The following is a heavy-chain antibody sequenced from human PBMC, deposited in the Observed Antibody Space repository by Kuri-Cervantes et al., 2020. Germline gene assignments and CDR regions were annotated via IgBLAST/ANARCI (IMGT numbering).Heavy chain of an antibody. J-gene: IGHJ4*02. CDR1: GGTFSSYA. Sequence: SVKVSCKASGGTFSSYAISWVRQAPGQGLEWMGGIIPIFGTANYAQKFQGRVTITADKSTSTAYMELSSPRSEDTAVYYCARGPLGYSYVDYWGQGTLVTVSS. V-gene: IGHV1-69*06. CDR3: ARGPLGYSYVDY. CDR2: IIPIFGTA. D-gene: IGHD5-18*01.